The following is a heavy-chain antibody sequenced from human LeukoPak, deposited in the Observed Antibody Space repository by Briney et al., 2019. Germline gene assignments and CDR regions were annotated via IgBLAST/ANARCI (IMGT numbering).Heavy chain of an antibody. CDR1: GYSISSGYY. J-gene: IGHJ4*02. D-gene: IGHD5-24*01. Sequence: PSETLSLTCSVSGYSISSGYYWGWIRPPPGKGLEWIGSIYHSGSTYYNPSLKSRVTISVDTSKNQFSLKLSSVTAADTAVYYCARAGGGYKYFDYWGQGTLATVSS. CDR2: IYHSGST. CDR3: ARAGGGYKYFDY. V-gene: IGHV4-38-2*02.